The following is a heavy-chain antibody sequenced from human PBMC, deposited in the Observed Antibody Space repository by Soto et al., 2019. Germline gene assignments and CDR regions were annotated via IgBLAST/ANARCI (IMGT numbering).Heavy chain of an antibody. CDR3: ARDRYSYYDFWSGSLPYYYFGMDV. D-gene: IGHD3-3*01. CDR2: IKQDGSEK. Sequence: EVQLVESGGGLVQPGGSPRLSCAASGFTFSSYWMSWVRQAPGKGLEWVANIKQDGSEKYYVDSVKGRFTISRDNAKNSLYLQMNSLRAEDTAVYYCARDRYSYYDFWSGSLPYYYFGMDVWGQGTTVTVSS. V-gene: IGHV3-7*01. CDR1: GFTFSSYW. J-gene: IGHJ6*02.